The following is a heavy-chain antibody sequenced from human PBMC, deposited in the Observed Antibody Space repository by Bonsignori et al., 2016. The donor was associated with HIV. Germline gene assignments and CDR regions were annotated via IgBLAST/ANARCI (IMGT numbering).Heavy chain of an antibody. D-gene: IGHD3-10*02. Sequence: ELQLVESGGGLVQPGGTLRLSCAASGFTFSSYVMNWVRQTPGKGLEWVSAISGSGSSTYYADSVKGRFTISRDNSKNTLFLQMNSLRAEDTAIYYCATATLGGVQGNFYVWGQGT. CDR2: ISGSGSST. V-gene: IGHV3-23*04. J-gene: IGHJ3*01. CDR1: GFTFSSYV. CDR3: ATATLGGVQGNFYV.